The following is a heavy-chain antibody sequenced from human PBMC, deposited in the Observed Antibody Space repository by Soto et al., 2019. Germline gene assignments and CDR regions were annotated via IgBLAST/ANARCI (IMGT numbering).Heavy chain of an antibody. CDR2: ISSRGVTI. D-gene: IGHD6-19*01. CDR3: ARVTASGWFVNGRDYFDH. J-gene: IGHJ4*02. Sequence: GGSLRLSCNVSGFTFGNYYMSWIRQAPGKGLESISYISSRGVTIYYADSVKGRFTISRDNAKNSLFLQMGSLRAEDTAVYYCARVTASGWFVNGRDYFDHWGQGTLVTVSS. V-gene: IGHV3-11*01. CDR1: GFTFGNYY.